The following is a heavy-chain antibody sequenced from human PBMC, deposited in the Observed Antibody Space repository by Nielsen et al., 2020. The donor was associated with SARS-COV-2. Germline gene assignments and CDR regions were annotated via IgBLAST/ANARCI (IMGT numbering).Heavy chain of an antibody. CDR2: ISYDGSNK. J-gene: IGHJ4*02. D-gene: IGHD2-21*02. CDR3: AKDIEVVVVTAISYYFDY. V-gene: IGHV3-33*05. CDR1: GFTFSSYG. Sequence: GGSLRLPCAASGFTFSSYGMHWVRQAPGKGLEWVAVISYDGSNKYYADSVKGRFTISRDNSKNTLYLQMNSLRAEDTAVYYCAKDIEVVVVTAISYYFDYWGQGTLVTVSS.